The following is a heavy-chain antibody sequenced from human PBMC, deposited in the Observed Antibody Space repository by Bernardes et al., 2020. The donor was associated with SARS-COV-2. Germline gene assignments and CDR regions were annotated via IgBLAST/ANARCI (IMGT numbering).Heavy chain of an antibody. CDR1: GGSFSGYY. CDR2: INHSGST. D-gene: IGHD6-19*01. J-gene: IGHJ6*02. Sequence: SETLSLTCAVYGGSFSGYYWSWIRQPPGKGLEWIGEINHSGSTNYNPSLKSRVTISVDTSKNQFSLKLSSVTAADTAVYYCARGSVAGYYYGMDVWGQGTTVTVSS. V-gene: IGHV4-34*01. CDR3: ARGSVAGYYYGMDV.